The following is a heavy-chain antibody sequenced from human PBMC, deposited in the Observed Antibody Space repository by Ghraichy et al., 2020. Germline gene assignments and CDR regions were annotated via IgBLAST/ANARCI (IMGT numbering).Heavy chain of an antibody. CDR2: IHYSGST. J-gene: IGHJ4*02. V-gene: IGHV4-59*11. D-gene: IGHD5-12*01. CDR1: GGSMSSHY. CDR3: ARGGGWLPVD. Sequence: ETLSLTCNVSGGSMSSHYWSWIRQRPGKGLEWIGNIHYSGSTNYNPSLKSRVTMSVDTSKNHLSLRLTSVTAADTAVYFCARGGGWLPVDWGQGTLVTVSS.